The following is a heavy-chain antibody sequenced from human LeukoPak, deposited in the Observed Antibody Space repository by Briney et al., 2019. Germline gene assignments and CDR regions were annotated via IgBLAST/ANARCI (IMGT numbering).Heavy chain of an antibody. CDR1: GGSFSGYY. D-gene: IGHD6-13*01. J-gene: IGHJ6*03. V-gene: IGHV4-34*01. CDR3: ARISGYSSSWYGYYYYYMDV. CDR2: INHSGST. Sequence: SETLSLTCAVYGGSFSGYYWSWIRQPPGKGLEWIGEINHSGSTNYNSSLKSRVTISVDTSKNQFSLKLSSVTAADTAVYYCARISGYSSSWYGYYYYYMDVWGKGTTVTISS.